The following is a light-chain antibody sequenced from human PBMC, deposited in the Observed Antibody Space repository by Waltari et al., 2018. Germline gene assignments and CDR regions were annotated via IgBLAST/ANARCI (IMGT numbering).Light chain of an antibody. J-gene: IGKJ5*01. CDR3: QRYDDLPIS. Sequence: DIQMTQSPSSLSASVGDTVTITCQASHDINNCLSWYQQKPGQAPNLLIYEASHLQTGVPSRFTGSGSGTDFTLTISSVQPEDIGTYYCQRYDDLPISFGQGTRVDIK. V-gene: IGKV1-33*01. CDR1: HDINNC. CDR2: EAS.